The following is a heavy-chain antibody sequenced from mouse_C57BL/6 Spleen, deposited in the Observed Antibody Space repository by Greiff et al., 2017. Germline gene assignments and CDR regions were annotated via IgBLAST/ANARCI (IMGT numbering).Heavy chain of an antibody. Sequence: EVKLMESGEGLVKPGGSLKLSCAASGFTFSSYAMSWVRQTPEKRLEWVAYISSGGDYIYYADTVKGRFTISRDNARNTLYLQMSSLKSEDTAMYYCTRDLSNYFDYWGQGTTLTVSS. J-gene: IGHJ2*01. CDR1: GFTFSSYA. CDR3: TRDLSNYFDY. CDR2: ISSGGDYI. V-gene: IGHV5-9-1*02.